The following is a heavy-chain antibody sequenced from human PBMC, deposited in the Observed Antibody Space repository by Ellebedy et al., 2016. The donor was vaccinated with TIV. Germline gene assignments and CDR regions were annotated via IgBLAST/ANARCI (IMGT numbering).Heavy chain of an antibody. CDR3: ASAEYLAGLRFDF. V-gene: IGHV4-4*07. CDR2: AYFYSDI. CDR1: GVSMTTHY. Sequence: SETLSLTXAVSGVSMTTHYFSWIRQAAGKGLEWIGRAYFYSDINYNPSLKSRVTMSLETSRNRFSLNVTSLTAADTAVYYCASAEYLAGLRFDFWGPGILVTVSS. J-gene: IGHJ4*02. D-gene: IGHD2/OR15-2a*01.